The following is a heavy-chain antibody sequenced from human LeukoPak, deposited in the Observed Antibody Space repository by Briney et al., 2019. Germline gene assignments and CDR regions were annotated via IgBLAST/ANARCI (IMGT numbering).Heavy chain of an antibody. CDR1: GASINNNF. D-gene: IGHD3-22*01. Sequence: PSETLSLTCTGSGASINNNFWTWIRQPPGKGLEWIGYIYSSGSANYNPSLKSRVIISGDTSKNQISLNLTSVTAADTAVYFCARHRDYYDTWGHGTLVTVSS. V-gene: IGHV4-59*08. CDR2: IYSSGSA. CDR3: ARHRDYYDT. J-gene: IGHJ4*01.